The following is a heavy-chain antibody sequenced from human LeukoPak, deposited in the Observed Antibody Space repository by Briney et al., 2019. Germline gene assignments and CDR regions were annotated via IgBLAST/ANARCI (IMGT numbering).Heavy chain of an antibody. Sequence: PSETLSLTCAVYGGSFSGYYWSWIRQPPGKGLEWIGEINHSGSTNYNPSLKSRVTISVDTSKNQFSLKLSSVTAADTAVYYCARGSSWPRRLFDYWGQGTLVTVSS. J-gene: IGHJ4*02. D-gene: IGHD6-13*01. CDR3: ARGSSWPRRLFDY. CDR2: INHSGST. V-gene: IGHV4-34*01. CDR1: GGSFSGYY.